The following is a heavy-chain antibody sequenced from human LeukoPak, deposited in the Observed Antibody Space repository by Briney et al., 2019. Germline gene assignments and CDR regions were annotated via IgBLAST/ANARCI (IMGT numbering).Heavy chain of an antibody. V-gene: IGHV4-4*07. CDR1: GGSISSYY. CDR2: IYASGST. D-gene: IGHD3-9*01. Sequence: PSETLSLACTVSGGSISSYYWSWIRQPAGKGLEWIGRIYASGSTNYNPSLKGRVTMSVDTSKNQFSLRLSSVTAADTAVYYCARGTYFDVLTGYSPGTFDYWGQGTLVTVSS. J-gene: IGHJ4*02. CDR3: ARGTYFDVLTGYSPGTFDY.